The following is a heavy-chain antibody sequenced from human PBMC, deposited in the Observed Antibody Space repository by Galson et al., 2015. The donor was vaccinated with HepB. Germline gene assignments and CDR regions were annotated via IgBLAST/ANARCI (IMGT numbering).Heavy chain of an antibody. CDR2: IYWNGNK. Sequence: PALVTPTQTLTLTCTFSGFSLRTSGVGVGWIRQPPGKALEWLESIYWNGNKRFNPSLKTRLTITKDTSKSQVVLTMTNMDPVDTATYYCARILRVDARGWWYSFDYWGQGTLVTVSS. V-gene: IGHV2-5*01. D-gene: IGHD6-19*01. J-gene: IGHJ4*02. CDR1: GFSLRTSGVG. CDR3: ARILRVDARGWWYSFDY.